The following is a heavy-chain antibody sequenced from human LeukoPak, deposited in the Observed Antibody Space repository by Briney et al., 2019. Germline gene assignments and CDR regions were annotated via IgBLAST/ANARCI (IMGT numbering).Heavy chain of an antibody. CDR2: ISSNSRYI. D-gene: IGHD5-18*01. CDR1: GFTFSTYS. V-gene: IGHV3-21*01. CDR3: ARHLSGITGYTYGRGIDY. Sequence: GGSLRLSCAASGFTFSTYSMNWVRQAPGKGLEWVSSISSNSRYIYYADSMRGRFTISRDNAKKSLYLQMNSLRAEDTAVYYCARHLSGITGYTYGRGIDYWGQGTLLTVSS. J-gene: IGHJ4*02.